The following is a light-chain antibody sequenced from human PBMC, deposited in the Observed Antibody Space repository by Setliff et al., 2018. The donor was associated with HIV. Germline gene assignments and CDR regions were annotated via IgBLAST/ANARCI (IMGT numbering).Light chain of an antibody. V-gene: IGLV2-18*02. Sequence: QSALAQPPSVSGSPGQSVTISCTGTSSDIGSYNRVSWYQQPPGTAPKLMIYGVTNRPSGVPDRFSGSKSGNTASLTISGLQTEDEADYYCCSYAGSGTYVFGTGTRSPA. CDR3: CSYAGSGTYV. CDR2: GVT. J-gene: IGLJ1*01. CDR1: SSDIGSYNR.